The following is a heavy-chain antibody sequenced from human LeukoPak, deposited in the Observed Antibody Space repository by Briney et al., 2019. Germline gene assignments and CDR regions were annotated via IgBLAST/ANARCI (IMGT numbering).Heavy chain of an antibody. CDR1: GYTFTSYY. V-gene: IGHV1-46*01. CDR3: ARDRSTYYYDSSGYHSGDHDAFDI. Sequence: ASVKVSCKASGYTFTSYYMHWVRQAPGQGLEWMGIINPSGGSTSYAQKFQGRVTMTRDTSTSTAYMELSSLRSEDTAVYYCARDRSTYYYDSSGYHSGDHDAFDIWGQGTMVTVSS. CDR2: INPSGGST. D-gene: IGHD3-22*01. J-gene: IGHJ3*02.